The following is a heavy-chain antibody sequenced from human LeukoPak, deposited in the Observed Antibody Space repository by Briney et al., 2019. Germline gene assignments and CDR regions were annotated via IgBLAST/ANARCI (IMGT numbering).Heavy chain of an antibody. Sequence: PSETLSLTCAVYGGSFSGYYWSWIRQPPGKGLEWIGEINHSGSTNYNPSLKSRVTISVDMSKNQFSLKLSSVTAADTAVYYCARGRYGGDGYHNFPYYYYGMDVWGQGTTVTVSS. V-gene: IGHV4-34*01. CDR2: INHSGST. J-gene: IGHJ6*02. D-gene: IGHD5-24*01. CDR1: GGSFSGYY. CDR3: ARGRYGGDGYHNFPYYYYGMDV.